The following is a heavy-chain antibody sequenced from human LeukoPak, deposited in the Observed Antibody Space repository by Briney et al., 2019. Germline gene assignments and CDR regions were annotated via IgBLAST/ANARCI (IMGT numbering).Heavy chain of an antibody. Sequence: SETLSLTCTVSGGSISSSSYYWGWIRQPPGQGLEWIGTIYYSGSTYYNPSLKSRVTISVDTSKNQFSLKLSSVTAANTAVYYCARYVLSVAGTSLWGQGTLVTVSS. CDR1: GGSISSSSYY. CDR3: ARYVLSVAGTSL. V-gene: IGHV4-39*01. J-gene: IGHJ4*02. CDR2: IYYSGST. D-gene: IGHD6-19*01.